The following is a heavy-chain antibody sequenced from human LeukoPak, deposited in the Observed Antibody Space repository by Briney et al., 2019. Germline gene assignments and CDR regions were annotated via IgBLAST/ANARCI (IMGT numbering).Heavy chain of an antibody. J-gene: IGHJ4*02. D-gene: IGHD5-18*01. CDR2: ISAYNGNT. CDR3: ARGLRGYSYGSEDY. Sequence: GASVKVSCKASGYTFTSYGISWVRQSPGQGLEWMGWISAYNGNTNYAQKLQGRVTMTTDTSTSTAYMELRSLRADDTAVYYCARGLRGYSYGSEDYWGQGTLVTVSS. CDR1: GYTFTSYG. V-gene: IGHV1-18*01.